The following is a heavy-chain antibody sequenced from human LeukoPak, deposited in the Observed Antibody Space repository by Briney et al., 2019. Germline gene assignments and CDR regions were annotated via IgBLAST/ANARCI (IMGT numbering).Heavy chain of an antibody. V-gene: IGHV3-30*01. CDR1: GFTFSTFV. Sequence: GGSLRLSCAASGFTFSTFVMHWVRQAPGKGLQWVAVILYDGTNKYFADSVKGRFIISRDNSKNTLYLQMNSLTAEDTAIYYCARVVAGNVYYSGMDVWSQGTTVTVSS. CDR2: ILYDGTNK. J-gene: IGHJ6*02. CDR3: ARVVAGNVYYSGMDV. D-gene: IGHD6-19*01.